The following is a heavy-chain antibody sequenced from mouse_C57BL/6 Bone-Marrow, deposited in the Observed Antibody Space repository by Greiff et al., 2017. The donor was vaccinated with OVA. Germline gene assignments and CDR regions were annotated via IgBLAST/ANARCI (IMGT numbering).Heavy chain of an antibody. CDR1: GYSITSGYY. CDR3: ARVRYYGSSFDY. V-gene: IGHV3-6*01. J-gene: IGHJ2*01. Sequence: EVQLQQSGPGLVKPSQSLSLTCSVTGYSITSGYYWNWIRQFPGNKLEWMGYISYDGSNNYNPSLKNRISITRDTSKNQFFLKLNSVTTEDTATYYCARVRYYGSSFDYWGQGTTLTVSS. CDR2: ISYDGSN. D-gene: IGHD1-1*01.